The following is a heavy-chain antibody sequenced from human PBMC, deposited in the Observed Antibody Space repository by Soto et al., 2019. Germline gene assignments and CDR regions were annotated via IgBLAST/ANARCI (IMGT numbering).Heavy chain of an antibody. V-gene: IGHV3-74*02. CDR1: GFTFSNYW. D-gene: IGHD2-15*01. Sequence: EVQLVESGGGLVQPGGSLRLSCAASGFTFSNYWMYWVRQAPGKGLEWVSRINSDGSVSSYADSVKGRLTISRDNVKNTLYLQMDRLRAEDTAVYYCARGDCVGVTCYSLAGSFYYYMDVWGKGTTVTVFS. CDR2: INSDGSVS. J-gene: IGHJ6*03. CDR3: ARGDCVGVTCYSLAGSFYYYMDV.